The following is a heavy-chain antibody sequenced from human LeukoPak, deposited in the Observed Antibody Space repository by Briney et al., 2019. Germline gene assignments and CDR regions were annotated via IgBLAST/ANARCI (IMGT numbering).Heavy chain of an antibody. J-gene: IGHJ3*02. CDR2: ISPGGGPT. CDR1: GFPFSSHG. V-gene: IGHV3-23*01. CDR3: ARGYTNYGYVFDI. D-gene: IGHD4-11*01. Sequence: GGTLRLSCAGSGFPFSSHGMNWVRQAPGKGLEWVSGISPGGGPTYYADSVKGRFTISRDNARNSLYLQMNNLRVEDTAVYYCARGYTNYGYVFDIWGQGTMVTVSS.